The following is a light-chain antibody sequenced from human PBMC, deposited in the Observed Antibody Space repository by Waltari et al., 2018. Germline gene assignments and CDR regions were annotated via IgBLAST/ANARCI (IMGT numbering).Light chain of an antibody. Sequence: DIVMTQSPDSLAVSLGERATIDCKSSQSVFYRSDNKNYLAWYQPKPGQPPKLLFYWASTRESGVPDRCSASGSGTDFTLTINNLQAEDVAVYYCQQYYRSRTFGQGTRLEIK. CDR1: QSVFYRSDNKNY. J-gene: IGKJ5*01. V-gene: IGKV4-1*01. CDR3: QQYYRSRT. CDR2: WAS.